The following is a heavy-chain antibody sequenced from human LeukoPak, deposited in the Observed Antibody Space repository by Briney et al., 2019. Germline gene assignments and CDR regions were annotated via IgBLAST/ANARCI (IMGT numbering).Heavy chain of an antibody. CDR1: GFNFSSYA. CDR2: ISYDGSNK. Sequence: GSLGLSCGASGFNFSSYAMHWVRQAPGKGLEWVAVISYDGSNKYYADSVKGRFTISRDNSKNTLYLQMNSLRAEDTAVYYCARDSGWYVPGYWGQGTLVTVSS. J-gene: IGHJ4*02. D-gene: IGHD6-19*01. CDR3: ARDSGWYVPGY. V-gene: IGHV3-30*04.